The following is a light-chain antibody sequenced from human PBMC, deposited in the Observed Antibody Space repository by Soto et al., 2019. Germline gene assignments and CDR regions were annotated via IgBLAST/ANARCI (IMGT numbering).Light chain of an antibody. J-gene: IGKJ4*01. Sequence: EIVLTQSPATLSLSPGERATLSCRASQSVSSYLAWYQQKPGQAPRLLIYDASNRATGIPARFSGSGSGTDFTLTISSLEAEDFAVYYCQQRSNWPLPYFRGGTKVDIK. CDR3: QQRSNWPLPY. CDR2: DAS. V-gene: IGKV3-11*01. CDR1: QSVSSY.